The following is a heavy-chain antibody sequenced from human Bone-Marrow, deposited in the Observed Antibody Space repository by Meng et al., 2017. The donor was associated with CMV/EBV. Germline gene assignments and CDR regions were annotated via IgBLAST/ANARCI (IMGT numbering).Heavy chain of an antibody. CDR3: TRDSFCVDYYGSGSYDY. D-gene: IGHD3-10*01. CDR1: GFTFGDYA. Sequence: GESLKISCTASGFTFGDYAMSWVRQAPGKGLEWVGFIRSKAYGGTTEYAASVKGRFTISRDDSKSIAYLQMNSLKTEDTAVYYCTRDSFCVDYYGSGSYDYWGQGTLVTGSS. CDR2: IRSKAYGGTT. V-gene: IGHV3-49*04. J-gene: IGHJ4*02.